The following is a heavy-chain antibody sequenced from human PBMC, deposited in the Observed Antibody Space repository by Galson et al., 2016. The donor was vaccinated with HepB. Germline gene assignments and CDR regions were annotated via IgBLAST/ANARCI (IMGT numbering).Heavy chain of an antibody. CDR2: ISWNSETV. Sequence: SLRLSCAASGFTFDDYAMYWVRQAPGRGLEWVSGISWNSETVDYADSVKGRFTISRDNAKNSLYLQMNSLRGDDTALYYCAKDIRSVATSLDNWGQGTLVTVSS. CDR1: GFTFDDYA. J-gene: IGHJ4*02. V-gene: IGHV3-9*01. CDR3: AKDIRSVATSLDN. D-gene: IGHD5-12*01.